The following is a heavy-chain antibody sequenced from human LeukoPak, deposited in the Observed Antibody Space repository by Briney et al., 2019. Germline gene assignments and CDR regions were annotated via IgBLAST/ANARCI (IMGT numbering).Heavy chain of an antibody. CDR1: GYTFTGYY. V-gene: IGHV1-2*02. CDR2: INPNSGGT. D-gene: IGHD2-15*01. J-gene: IGHJ4*02. Sequence: ASVKVSCKASGYTFTGYYMHWVRQAPGQGLEWMGWINPNSGGTSYAQKFQGRVTMTRDMSTSTVYMELSSLRSEDTAVYYCASWAGYCSGGSCYKGLDYWGQGTLVTVSS. CDR3: ASWAGYCSGGSCYKGLDY.